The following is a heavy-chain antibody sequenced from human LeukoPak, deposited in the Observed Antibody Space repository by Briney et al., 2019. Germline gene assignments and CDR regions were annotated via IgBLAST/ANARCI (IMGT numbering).Heavy chain of an antibody. D-gene: IGHD2-15*01. V-gene: IGHV4-4*02. CDR1: GFTFRSYAM. Sequence: KTGGSLRLSCSASGFTFRSYAMAWVRQSPGKGLEWIGEVYHSGDSNYNPSLKSRVTMSVDESKNQFSLKLSSVTAADTAIYYCARDCSGGNCPTGGLDVFDIWGQGTMVTVSS. J-gene: IGHJ3*02. CDR2: VYHSGDS. CDR3: ARDCSGGNCPTGGLDVFDI.